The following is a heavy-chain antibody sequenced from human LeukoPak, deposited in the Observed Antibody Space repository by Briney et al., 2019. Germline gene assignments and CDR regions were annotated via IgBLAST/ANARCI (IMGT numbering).Heavy chain of an antibody. CDR3: ARDPPTYYYGSGSNTWFDP. D-gene: IGHD3-10*01. Sequence: PGGSLRLSCAASGLTFSSYWMSWVRQAPGKGLEWVANIKQDGSEKYYVDSVKGRFTISRDNAKNSLYLQMNSLRAEDTAVYYCARDPPTYYYGSGSNTWFDPWGQGTLVTVSS. J-gene: IGHJ5*02. V-gene: IGHV3-7*01. CDR1: GLTFSSYW. CDR2: IKQDGSEK.